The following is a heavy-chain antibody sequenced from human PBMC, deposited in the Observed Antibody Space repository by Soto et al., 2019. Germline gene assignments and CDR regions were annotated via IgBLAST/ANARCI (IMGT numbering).Heavy chain of an antibody. CDR2: IVPIYRTA. CDR1: GGTFSSYR. CDR3: VRDSGAKLSSS. V-gene: IGHV1-69*01. J-gene: IGHJ4*02. Sequence: VQLVQSGAEVKKPGSSVKVSCKASGGTFSSYRINWVRQAPGHGLEWVGGIVPIYRTADYAQKFQGRVTITADESARTYYMELRSLKSQDTAVYYCVRDSGAKLSSSWGQGTLVAFSS. D-gene: IGHD6-13*01.